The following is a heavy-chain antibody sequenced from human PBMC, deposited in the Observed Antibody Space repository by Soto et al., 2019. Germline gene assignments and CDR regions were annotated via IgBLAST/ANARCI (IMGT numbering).Heavy chain of an antibody. CDR2: ISGSGFKK. CDR1: GFIFENFG. V-gene: IGHV3-23*01. CDR3: AKVSSFVAGYFDY. D-gene: IGHD6-19*01. Sequence: PGGSLRLSCAASGFIFENFGMSWVRQAPGKGLEWISSISGSGFKKYYADSVKGRFTISRDNSKNTLYLQMNSLRAEDTAVYHFAKVSSFVAGYFDYWGQGTLVTVSS. J-gene: IGHJ4*02.